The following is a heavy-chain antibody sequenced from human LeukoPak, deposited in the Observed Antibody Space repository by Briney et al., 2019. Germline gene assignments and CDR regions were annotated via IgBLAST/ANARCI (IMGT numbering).Heavy chain of an antibody. V-gene: IGHV4-39*07. D-gene: IGHD3-22*01. Sequence: SETLSLTCTVSGGSISSSSYYWGWIRQPPGKGLEWIGCIYYSGSTYYNPSLKSRVTISVDTSKNQFSLKLSSVTAADTAVYYCASLNPRSGYYWRVFDYWGQGTLVTVSS. CDR1: GGSISSSSYY. J-gene: IGHJ4*02. CDR3: ASLNPRSGYYWRVFDY. CDR2: IYYSGST.